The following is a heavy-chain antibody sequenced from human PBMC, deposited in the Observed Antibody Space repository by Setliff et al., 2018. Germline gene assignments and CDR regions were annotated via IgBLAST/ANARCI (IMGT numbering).Heavy chain of an antibody. D-gene: IGHD2-15*01. V-gene: IGHV4-39*01. CDR2: ISYSGTP. CDR1: DDSFTSSRYY. CDR3: VRPGGTTVVARHFDY. J-gene: IGHJ4*01. Sequence: SETLSLTCTVSDDSFTSSRYYWGWIRQAPGSGLEWIGSISYSGTPYYNASVESRVTISIETSRNQFSLELRSVTVADTATYYCVRPGGTTVVARHFDYWGYGILVTVSS.